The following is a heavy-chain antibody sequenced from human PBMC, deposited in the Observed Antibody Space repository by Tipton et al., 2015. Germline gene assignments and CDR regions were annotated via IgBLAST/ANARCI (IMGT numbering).Heavy chain of an antibody. CDR3: ARVHRYCSGGSCYLHDY. D-gene: IGHD2-15*01. V-gene: IGHV4-59*01. Sequence: TLSLTCTVSGGSISSYYWSWIRQPPGKGLEWIGYIYYSGSTNYNPSLKSRVTISVDTSKNQFSLKLSSVITADTGVYYCARVHRYCSGGSCYLHDYWGQGTLVTVSS. J-gene: IGHJ4*02. CDR1: GGSISSYY. CDR2: IYYSGST.